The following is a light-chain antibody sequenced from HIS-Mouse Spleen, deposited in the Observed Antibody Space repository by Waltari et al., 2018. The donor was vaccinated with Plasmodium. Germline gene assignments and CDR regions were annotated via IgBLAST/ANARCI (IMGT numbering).Light chain of an antibody. CDR2: EDS. CDR3: YSTDSSGNHRV. CDR1: ALPKKY. Sequence: SYELTQPPSVSVPPGQTARITCSGDALPKKYAYCYQQKSGQAPVLVIYEDSKRPSGIPERFSGSSSGTMATLTISGAQVEDEADYYCYSTDSSGNHRVFGGGTKLTVL. V-gene: IGLV3-10*01. J-gene: IGLJ3*02.